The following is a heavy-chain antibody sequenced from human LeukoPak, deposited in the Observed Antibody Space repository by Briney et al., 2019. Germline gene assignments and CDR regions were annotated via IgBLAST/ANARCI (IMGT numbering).Heavy chain of an antibody. D-gene: IGHD3-3*01. J-gene: IGHJ3*02. CDR2: IRYDRSKE. V-gene: IGHV3-30*02. CDR1: GFTLSNYG. CDR3: ARDQDPDITIFGVVIPFDI. Sequence: PGGSLRLSCAASGFTLSNYGMHWVRQAPGKGLEWVASIRYDRSKEYYADSVKGRFTMSRDNSENTLYLQLNSLRAEDTAVYYCARDQDPDITIFGVVIPFDIWGQGTMVTVSS.